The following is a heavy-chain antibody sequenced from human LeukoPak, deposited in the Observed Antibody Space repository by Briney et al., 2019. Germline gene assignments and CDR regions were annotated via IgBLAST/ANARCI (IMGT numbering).Heavy chain of an antibody. CDR1: GFTFSSYG. CDR3: AREYYYDSSGYYGY. CDR2: IWYDGSNK. V-gene: IGHV3-33*01. Sequence: PGGSLRLSCAASGFTFSSYGMHWVRQAPGKGLEGVAVIWYDGSNKYYADSVKGRFTISRDNSKNTLYLQMNSLRAEDTAVYYCAREYYYDSSGYYGYWGQGTLVTVSS. D-gene: IGHD3-22*01. J-gene: IGHJ4*02.